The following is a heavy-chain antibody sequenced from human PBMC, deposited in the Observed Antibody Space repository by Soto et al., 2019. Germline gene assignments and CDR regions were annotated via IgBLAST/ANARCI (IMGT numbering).Heavy chain of an antibody. J-gene: IGHJ4*02. CDR2: IYTGGST. V-gene: IGHV3-66*01. CDR1: GFTVSSNY. Sequence: EVQLVESGGDLVQPGGSLRLSCAASGFTVSSNYMNWVRQAPGKGLEWVSGIYTGGSTYHADSVKGRFTISRDNSKNTLYLQMNSLRAEDTALYYCAREEGTEGPFDYWGQGTLVTVSS. CDR3: AREEGTEGPFDY.